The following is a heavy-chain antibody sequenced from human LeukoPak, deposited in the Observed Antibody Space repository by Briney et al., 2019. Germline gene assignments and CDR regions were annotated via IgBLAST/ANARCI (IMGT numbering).Heavy chain of an antibody. J-gene: IGHJ5*02. CDR3: ARAHRGQWLITGWFDP. Sequence: SETLSLTCTVSGGSISSSSYYWTWIRQPPGKGLEWIGYIFHTGSANYNPSLKSRVTISVDTSKNQFSLKLSSVTAADTAVYHCARAHRGQWLITGWFDPWGQGTLVTVSS. D-gene: IGHD6-19*01. V-gene: IGHV4-61*01. CDR1: GGSISSSSYY. CDR2: IFHTGSA.